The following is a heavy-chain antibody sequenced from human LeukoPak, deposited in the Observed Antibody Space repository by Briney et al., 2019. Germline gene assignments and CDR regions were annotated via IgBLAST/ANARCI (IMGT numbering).Heavy chain of an antibody. CDR2: ISSSGSTI. J-gene: IGHJ4*02. Sequence: PGGSLRLSCAASGFTFSSYEMNWVRQAPGKGLEWVSYISSSGSTIYYADSVKGRFTISRDNAKNSLYPQMNSLRAEDTGVHYCASQYYDILTGYYHSFDCWGQGTLVTVSS. D-gene: IGHD3-9*01. V-gene: IGHV3-48*03. CDR1: GFTFSSYE. CDR3: ASQYYDILTGYYHSFDC.